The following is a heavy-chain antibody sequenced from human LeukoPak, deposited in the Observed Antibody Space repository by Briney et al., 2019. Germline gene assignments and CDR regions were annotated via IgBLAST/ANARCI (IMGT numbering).Heavy chain of an antibody. CDR2: IKQDGSEK. V-gene: IGHV3-7*03. CDR1: GFTFSSYW. Sequence: PGGSLRLSCAASGFTFSSYWMSWVRQAPGKGLEWVANIKQDGSEKYYVDSVKGRFTISRDNAKNSLYLQVNSLRAEDTAVYYCARENFGYYDSSGYYSPNWFDPWGQGTLVTVSS. J-gene: IGHJ5*02. D-gene: IGHD3-22*01. CDR3: ARENFGYYDSSGYYSPNWFDP.